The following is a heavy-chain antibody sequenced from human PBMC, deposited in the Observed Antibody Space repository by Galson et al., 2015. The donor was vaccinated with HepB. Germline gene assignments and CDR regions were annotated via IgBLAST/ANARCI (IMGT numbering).Heavy chain of an antibody. CDR2: IYWSDDK. CDR1: GFSLRTSGVG. V-gene: IGHV2-5*01. Sequence: PALVKPTQTLTLTCTFSGFSLRTSGVGVGWVRQSPGKALEWLAVIYWSDDKRYSPSLRGRLTITKDTFKKQVVLTMTNLDPMDTATYYCARSWGLVGPYFGNWGQGTLVTVSS. D-gene: IGHD2-8*02. J-gene: IGHJ4*02. CDR3: ARSWGLVGPYFGN.